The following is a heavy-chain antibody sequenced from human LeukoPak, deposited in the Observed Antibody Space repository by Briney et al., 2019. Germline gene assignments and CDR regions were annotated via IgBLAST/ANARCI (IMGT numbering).Heavy chain of an antibody. J-gene: IGHJ6*02. CDR2: IKSSGSTI. D-gene: IGHD4/OR15-4a*01. Sequence: GGSLRLSCAASGFTFTSYEMNWVRQAPGKGLEWVALIKSSGSTIYYADSVKGRFTVSRDNAKNSLYLQMNSLRAEDTAVYYCASFCANCYYGMDVWGQGTTVTVSS. CDR1: GFTFTSYE. V-gene: IGHV3-48*03. CDR3: ASFCANCYYGMDV.